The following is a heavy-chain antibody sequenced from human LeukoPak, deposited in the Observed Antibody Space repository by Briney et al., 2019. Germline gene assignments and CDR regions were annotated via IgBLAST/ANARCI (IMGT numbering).Heavy chain of an antibody. CDR1: GFTFSSYS. J-gene: IGHJ4*02. CDR2: ISGSSSTI. CDR3: ARKSYGSGNYYVDY. Sequence: GGSLRLSCAASGFTFSSYSMNWVRQAPGKGLEWVSYISGSSSTIYYADSVKGRFTISRDNAKNSLYLQMNSLRAEDTAVYYCARKSYGSGNYYVDYWGQGTLVTVSS. V-gene: IGHV3-48*04. D-gene: IGHD3-10*01.